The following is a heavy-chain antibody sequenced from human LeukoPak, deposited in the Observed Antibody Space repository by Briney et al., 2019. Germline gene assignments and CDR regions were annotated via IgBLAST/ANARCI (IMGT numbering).Heavy chain of an antibody. J-gene: IGHJ5*02. V-gene: IGHV4-39*01. CDR1: GGSFSDYY. D-gene: IGHD3-10*01. CDR3: ARHYGP. CDR2: IYDSGST. Sequence: SETLSLTCAVYGGSFSDYYWGWIRQPPGKGLEWIGSIYDSGSTYYNPSLKSRVTISVDTSKNQFSLKLNSVTAADTAVYYCARHYGPWGQGTLVTVSS.